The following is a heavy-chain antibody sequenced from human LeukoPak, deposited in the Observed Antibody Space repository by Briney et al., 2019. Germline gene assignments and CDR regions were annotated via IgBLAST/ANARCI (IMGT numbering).Heavy chain of an antibody. D-gene: IGHD3-22*01. J-gene: IGHJ4*02. Sequence: ASVKVSFKASGYTFTSYGISWVRQAPGQGLEWIGWISAYNGNTNYAQKLQGRVTMTTDTSTSTAYMELRSLRSDDTAVYYCARGPHYYDSSGYYYPVGYFDYWGQGTLVTVSS. CDR3: ARGPHYYDSSGYYYPVGYFDY. CDR2: ISAYNGNT. V-gene: IGHV1-18*01. CDR1: GYTFTSYG.